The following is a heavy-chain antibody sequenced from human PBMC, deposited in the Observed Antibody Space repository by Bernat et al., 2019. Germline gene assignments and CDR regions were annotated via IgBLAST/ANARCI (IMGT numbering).Heavy chain of an antibody. CDR3: ARDYSGSGYYGDFDY. D-gene: IGHD3-3*01. CDR2: IYYSGST. J-gene: IGHJ4*02. CDR1: GGSISSGGYY. V-gene: IGHV4-31*03. Sequence: QVQLQESGPGLVKPSQTLSLTCTVSGGSISSGGYYWSWIRQHPGKGLEWIGYIYYSGSTYYNPSLKSRVTISVDTSKNQFSLKLSSVTAADTAVYYCARDYSGSGYYGDFDYWGQGTLATVSS.